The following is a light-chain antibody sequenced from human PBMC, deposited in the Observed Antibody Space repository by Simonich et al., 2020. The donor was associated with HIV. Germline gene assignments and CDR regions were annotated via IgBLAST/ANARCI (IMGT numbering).Light chain of an antibody. Sequence: QSALTQPASVSGSPGQSITISCTGTSSDVGGYNYVSWYHQHPGKAPKLLIYDVSNGPSGVSNRFSGSKSGNTASLTISGLQAEDEADYYCSSYTSSSTLVFGGGTKLTVL. J-gene: IGLJ2*01. CDR1: SSDVGGYNY. CDR2: DVS. V-gene: IGLV2-14*03. CDR3: SSYTSSSTLV.